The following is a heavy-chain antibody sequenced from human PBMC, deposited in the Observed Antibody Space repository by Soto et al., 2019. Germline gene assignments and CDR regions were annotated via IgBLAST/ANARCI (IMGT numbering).Heavy chain of an antibody. V-gene: IGHV1-69*01. D-gene: IGHD3-9*01. CDR2: IIPIFGTA. CDR3: ARDKDDIGSYYFDY. J-gene: IGHJ4*02. Sequence: VQLVESGGGLVKPGGSLRLSCAASGFTFSSYAISWVRQAPGQGLEWMGGIIPIFGTANYAQKFQGRVTITADESTSTAYMELSSLRSEDTAVYYCARDKDDIGSYYFDYWGQGTLVTVSS. CDR1: GFTFSSYA.